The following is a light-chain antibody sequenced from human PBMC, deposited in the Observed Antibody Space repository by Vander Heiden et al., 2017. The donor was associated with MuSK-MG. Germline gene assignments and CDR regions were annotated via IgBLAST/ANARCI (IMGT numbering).Light chain of an antibody. CDR2: YDS. J-gene: IGLJ3*02. CDR1: NIGSKS. V-gene: IGLV3-21*04. Sequence: SYAPTQPPPVSVAPGKTARITCGGNNIGSKSVHGYQQKPGQAPVVVIYYDSDRPSGIPERFSGSNSGNTATLTISRVEAGDEADYYCQVWDSSSDHRVFGGGTKLTVL. CDR3: QVWDSSSDHRV.